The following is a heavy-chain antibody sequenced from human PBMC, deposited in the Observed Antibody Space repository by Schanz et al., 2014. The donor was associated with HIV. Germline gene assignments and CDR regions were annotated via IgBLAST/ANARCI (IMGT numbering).Heavy chain of an antibody. V-gene: IGHV3-30*18. CDR3: AKAGLFFGQLWLGFFDY. J-gene: IGHJ4*02. CDR2: ISHNGNND. Sequence: QVHLVESGGGVVQPGRSLRLSCVASGFRFRSYWMSWVRQVPGKGLEWVAVISHNGNNDYYAESVKGRVTISRDNSKNTLYLQMNNLKTEDTAVYYCAKAGLFFGQLWLGFFDYWGQGAQVTVSS. CDR1: GFRFRSYW. D-gene: IGHD5-18*01.